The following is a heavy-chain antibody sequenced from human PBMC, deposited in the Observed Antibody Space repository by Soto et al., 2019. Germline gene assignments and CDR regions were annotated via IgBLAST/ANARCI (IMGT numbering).Heavy chain of an antibody. CDR1: GGSISSYY. Sequence: SETLSLTCTVSGGSISSYYWSWIRQPPGKGLEWIGYIYYSGSTNYNPSLKSRVTISVDTSKNQFSLKLSSVTAADTAVYYCARGGRITIFGVALENWFDPWGQGTLVTVSS. V-gene: IGHV4-59*01. CDR3: ARGGRITIFGVALENWFDP. J-gene: IGHJ5*02. D-gene: IGHD3-3*01. CDR2: IYYSGST.